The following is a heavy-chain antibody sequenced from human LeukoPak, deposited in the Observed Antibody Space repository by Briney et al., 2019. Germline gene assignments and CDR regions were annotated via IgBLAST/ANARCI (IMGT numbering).Heavy chain of an antibody. V-gene: IGHV3-11*01. CDR2: ISSSGSTI. J-gene: IGHJ5*02. CDR1: GFTFSSYW. D-gene: IGHD5-18*01. Sequence: PGGSLRLSCAASGFTFSSYWMSWIRQAPGKGLEWVSYISSSGSTIYYADSVKGRFTISRDNAKNSLYLQMNSLRAEDTAVYYCATQRGYSYSDWFDPWGQGTLVTVSS. CDR3: ATQRGYSYSDWFDP.